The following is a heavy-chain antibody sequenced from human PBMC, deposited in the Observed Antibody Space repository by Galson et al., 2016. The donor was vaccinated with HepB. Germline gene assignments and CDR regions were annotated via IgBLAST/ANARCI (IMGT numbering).Heavy chain of an antibody. D-gene: IGHD1-26*01. CDR3: ARTIAGATHFDY. CDR1: GFTFSTYG. V-gene: IGHV3-33*01. Sequence: SLRLSCAASGFTFSTYGMHWVRQAPGKGLEWVAVIWYGGNNKYYADSVKGRFTISRDDSKNTLYLQMNSLRAEDTAVYYCARTIAGATHFDYWGQGTLVTVSS. CDR2: IWYGGNNK. J-gene: IGHJ4*02.